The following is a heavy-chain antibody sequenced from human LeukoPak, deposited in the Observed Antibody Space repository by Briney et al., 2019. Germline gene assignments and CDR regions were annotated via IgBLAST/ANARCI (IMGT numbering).Heavy chain of an antibody. J-gene: IGHJ6*02. CDR2: ISWNSGSI. CDR1: GFTFDDYA. D-gene: IGHD1-26*01. Sequence: HPGGSLRLSCAASGFTFDDYAMHWLRQAPGKGLEWVSGISWNSGSIGYADSVKGRFTISRDNAKNSLYLQMNSLRAEDTALYYCAKDMGSGSYGQDGMDVWGQGTTVTVSS. V-gene: IGHV3-9*01. CDR3: AKDMGSGSYGQDGMDV.